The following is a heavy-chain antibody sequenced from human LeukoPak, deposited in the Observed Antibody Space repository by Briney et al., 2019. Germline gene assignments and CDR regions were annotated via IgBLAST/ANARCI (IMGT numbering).Heavy chain of an antibody. CDR1: GYTFTSYY. Sequence: GASVTVSCKASGYTFTSYYMHWVRQAPGQGLEWMGIINPSGGSTKYAQKFQGRVTMTRDTSTSTGYMELSRLRSDDTAVYYCARGLSYFDTSAYSDWGQGTLVTVSS. V-gene: IGHV1-46*01. J-gene: IGHJ4*02. CDR2: INPSGGST. D-gene: IGHD3-22*01. CDR3: ARGLSYFDTSAYSD.